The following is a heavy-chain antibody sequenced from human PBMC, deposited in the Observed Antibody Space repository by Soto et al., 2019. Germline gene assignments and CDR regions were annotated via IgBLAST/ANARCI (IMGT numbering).Heavy chain of an antibody. Sequence: EVQLLESGGGLVQPGGSLGLSCAASGFPFSSYAMSWVRQAPGKGLEWVSLISGSGGSTYYADTVKGRFTISRDNSRDTLYLQMSSLRAEDTAVYYCAKVHGSGSYNNFPDYWGQGTLATVSS. CDR1: GFPFSSYA. CDR2: ISGSGGST. V-gene: IGHV3-23*01. CDR3: AKVHGSGSYNNFPDY. D-gene: IGHD3-10*01. J-gene: IGHJ4*02.